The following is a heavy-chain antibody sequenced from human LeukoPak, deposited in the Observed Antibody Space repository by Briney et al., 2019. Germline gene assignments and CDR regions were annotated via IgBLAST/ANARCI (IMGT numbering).Heavy chain of an antibody. Sequence: PSETLSLTCTVTGGSISSSSYYWGWIRQPPGKGLEWIGSIYFSGSTHYNPSLKSRVTISVDTSKNQFSLNLSSVTAADTAVYYCATEPTEHTYSSSFEAGFDYWGQGTLVTVSS. J-gene: IGHJ4*02. CDR2: IYFSGST. V-gene: IGHV4-39*07. D-gene: IGHD6-6*01. CDR1: GGSISSSSYY. CDR3: ATEPTEHTYSSSFEAGFDY.